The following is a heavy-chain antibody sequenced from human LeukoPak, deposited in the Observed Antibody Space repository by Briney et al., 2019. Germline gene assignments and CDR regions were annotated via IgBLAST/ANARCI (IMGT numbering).Heavy chain of an antibody. V-gene: IGHV4-39*07. CDR1: GGSISSSSYY. CDR2: IYYSGST. Sequence: PSETLSLTCTVSGGSISSSSYYWGWIRQPPGKGLEWIGSIYYSGSTYYNPSLKSRVTISVDTSKNQFSLKLSSVTAADTAVYYCARDSFDLDPFDIWGQGTMVTVSS. CDR3: ARDSFDLDPFDI. J-gene: IGHJ3*02. D-gene: IGHD3-9*01.